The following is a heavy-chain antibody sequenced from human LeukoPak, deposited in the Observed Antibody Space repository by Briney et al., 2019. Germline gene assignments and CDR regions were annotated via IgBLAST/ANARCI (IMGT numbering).Heavy chain of an antibody. J-gene: IGHJ6*02. V-gene: IGHV4-59*01. CDR1: GGSISSYY. D-gene: IGHD6-13*01. CDR3: ARCRQTGSWSTGMDV. Sequence: SGTLSLTCTVSGGSISSYYGSWIRQPPGKGLEWIGYIYYSGSTNYDPSLKSRRTISVDTSKNQFSLKLSSVTAADTAVYYCARCRQTGSWSTGMDVWGQGTTVTVSS. CDR2: IYYSGST.